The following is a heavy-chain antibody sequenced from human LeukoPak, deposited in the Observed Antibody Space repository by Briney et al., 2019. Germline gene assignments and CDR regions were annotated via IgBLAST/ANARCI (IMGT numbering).Heavy chain of an antibody. Sequence: PGGSLRLSCAPSGFTFSSYSMKWVRHAPGEGLEWGSYISSSSSTIYYADSVRGRCTISRDNAKNSLYLQMNSLRAEDTAVYYCARDYRAFVVVPAAPRYFDYWGQGTLVTVSS. CDR3: ARDYRAFVVVPAAPRYFDY. J-gene: IGHJ4*02. D-gene: IGHD2-2*01. CDR1: GFTFSSYS. CDR2: ISSSSSTI. V-gene: IGHV3-48*01.